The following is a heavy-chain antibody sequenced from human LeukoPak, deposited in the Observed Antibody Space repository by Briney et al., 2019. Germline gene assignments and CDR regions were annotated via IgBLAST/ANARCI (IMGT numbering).Heavy chain of an antibody. V-gene: IGHV1-2*06. J-gene: IGHJ4*02. CDR3: ARDHSHYYYDSSGYYYPHY. CDR1: GYTFTGYY. D-gene: IGHD3-22*01. CDR2: INPNSGGT. Sequence: ASVKVSCKASGYTFTGYYMHWVRQAPGQGLEWMGRINPNSGGTNYAQKFQGRVTMTRDTSINTAYMDLSRLRSDDTAVYYCARDHSHYYYDSSGYYYPHYWGQGTLVTVSS.